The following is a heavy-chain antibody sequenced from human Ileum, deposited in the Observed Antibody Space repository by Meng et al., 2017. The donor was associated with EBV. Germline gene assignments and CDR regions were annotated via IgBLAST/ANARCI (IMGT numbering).Heavy chain of an antibody. D-gene: IGHD6-19*01. CDR1: GASLSSGRYY. Sequence: VACPGLVKRSKNRSLPSTVLGASLSSGRYYWDWIRQTPGKGLEWIGNFYFGGSTYYNPSLRSRVTISGDTSKNQFSLKLTSVTAADTAIYYCAREDSSGWFRVDYWGPGSLVTVSS. CDR2: FYFGGST. V-gene: IGHV4-39*07. J-gene: IGHJ4*02. CDR3: AREDSSGWFRVDY.